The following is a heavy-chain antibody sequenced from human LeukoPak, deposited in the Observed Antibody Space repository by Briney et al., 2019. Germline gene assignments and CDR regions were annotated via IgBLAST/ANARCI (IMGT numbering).Heavy chain of an antibody. J-gene: IGHJ4*02. D-gene: IGHD6-19*01. V-gene: IGHV4-4*07. Sequence: SDTLSLTCTVSGASISTYYWSWIRQPAGKGLEWIGRISASGSTNNNPSLKSRVTISVDNSNNRFSLRLSSATAADTAVYYCARDRGVTVPGRRLDYWGQGTLVTVSS. CDR1: GASISTYY. CDR2: ISASGST. CDR3: ARDRGVTVPGRRLDY.